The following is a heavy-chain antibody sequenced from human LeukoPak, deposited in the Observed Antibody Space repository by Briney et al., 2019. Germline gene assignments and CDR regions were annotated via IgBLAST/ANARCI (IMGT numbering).Heavy chain of an antibody. CDR2: ISSSSSYI. J-gene: IGHJ4*02. D-gene: IGHD3-10*01. CDR1: GFTFSSYS. CDR3: AKDRGSVTMVRGVFDY. V-gene: IGHV3-21*04. Sequence: GGSLRLSCAASGFTFSSYSMNWVRQAPGKGLEWVSSISSSSSYIYYADSVKGRFTISRDNAKNSLYLQMNSLRAEDTAVYYCAKDRGSVTMVRGVFDYWGQGTLVTVSS.